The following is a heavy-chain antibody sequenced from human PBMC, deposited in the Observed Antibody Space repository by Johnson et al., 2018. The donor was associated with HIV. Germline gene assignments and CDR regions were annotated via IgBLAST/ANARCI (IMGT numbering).Heavy chain of an antibody. CDR1: GFTFSSYG. J-gene: IGHJ3*02. CDR2: IRYDGSNK. CDR3: ARDQSSRQACDI. Sequence: QVQLVESGGGVVQPGRSLRLSCAASGFTFSSYGMYWVRQAPGKGLEWVAFIRYDGSNKYYADSVKGRFTISRDNSKNTLYLQMNSLRAEDTAVYYCARDQSSRQACDIWGQGTMVTVSS. D-gene: IGHD6-6*01. V-gene: IGHV3-30*02.